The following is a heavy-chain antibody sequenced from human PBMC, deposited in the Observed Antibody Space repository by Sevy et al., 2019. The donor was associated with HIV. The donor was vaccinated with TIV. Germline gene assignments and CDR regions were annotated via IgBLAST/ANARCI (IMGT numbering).Heavy chain of an antibody. J-gene: IGHJ4*02. D-gene: IGHD6-13*01. CDR2: ISTGGGST. V-gene: IGHV3-23*01. Sequence: GGSLRLSCAASRFTFSSYAMSWVRQAPGKGLEWVSAISTGGGSTFYADSVRGLFTVSRDNSKNTLYLQMNSLRAEDTAVYYCAKSLPSSSTWYRSNYFDYWGQGTLVTVSS. CDR1: RFTFSSYA. CDR3: AKSLPSSSTWYRSNYFDY.